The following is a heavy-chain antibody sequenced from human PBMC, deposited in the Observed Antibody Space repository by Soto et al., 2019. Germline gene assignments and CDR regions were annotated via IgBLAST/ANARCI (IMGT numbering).Heavy chain of an antibody. CDR1: GFTFDDYA. CDR3: AQDSEERGGSPGD. CDR2: ISWNSGSI. D-gene: IGHD5-12*01. V-gene: IGHV3-9*01. Sequence: EVQLVESGGGLVQPGRSLRLSCAASGFTFDDYAMHWVRQAPGKGLEWVSGISWNSGSIGYADSVKGRFTISRDNAKNSLYLQMNSLRAEDTALYYCAQDSEERGGSPGDWGQGTLVTVSS. J-gene: IGHJ4*02.